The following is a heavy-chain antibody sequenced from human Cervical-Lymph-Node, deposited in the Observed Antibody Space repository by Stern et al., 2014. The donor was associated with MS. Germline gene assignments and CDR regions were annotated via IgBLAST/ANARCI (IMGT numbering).Heavy chain of an antibody. V-gene: IGHV3-7*01. Sequence: EVQLVESGGGLVQPGGSLRLSCAASGFTFSSYWMSWVRQAPGKGLEWVANIKQDGSEKYYVDSVEGRFTISRDNAKNSLYLQMNSLRAEDTAVYYCARDRAYDYVWGSYRSTSYYFDYWGQGTLVTVSS. CDR2: IKQDGSEK. J-gene: IGHJ4*02. CDR3: ARDRAYDYVWGSYRSTSYYFDY. CDR1: GFTFSSYW. D-gene: IGHD3-16*02.